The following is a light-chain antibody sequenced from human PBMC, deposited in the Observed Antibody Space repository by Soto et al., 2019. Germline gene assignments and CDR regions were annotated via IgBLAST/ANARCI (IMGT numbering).Light chain of an antibody. Sequence: EIVLTQSPGTLALSPGERATLSCRAGQSVGSSLAWYQQKPGQAPRLLIYDASSRATGIPDRFSGSGSGTDFALTISRLDPEDFAVYYCQHYGSSPSTFGRGTELEIK. CDR1: QSVGSS. CDR2: DAS. J-gene: IGKJ2*02. CDR3: QHYGSSPST. V-gene: IGKV3-20*01.